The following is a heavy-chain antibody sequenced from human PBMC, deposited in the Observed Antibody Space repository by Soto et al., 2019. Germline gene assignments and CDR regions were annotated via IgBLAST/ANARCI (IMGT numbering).Heavy chain of an antibody. Sequence: GGSLRLSCAASGFTFSSYDMHWVRQATGKGLEWVSAIGTAGDTYYPGSVKGRFTISRENAKNSLYLQMNSLRAEDTAVYYCARESRIQHYYGSGSYYNVSVNGMDVWGQGTTVTVSS. J-gene: IGHJ6*02. D-gene: IGHD3-10*01. V-gene: IGHV3-13*01. CDR3: ARESRIQHYYGSGSYYNVSVNGMDV. CDR1: GFTFSSYD. CDR2: IGTAGDT.